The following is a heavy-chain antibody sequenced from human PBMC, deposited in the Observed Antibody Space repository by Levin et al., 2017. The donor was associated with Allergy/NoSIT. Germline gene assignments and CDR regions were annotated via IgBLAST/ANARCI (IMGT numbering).Heavy chain of an antibody. J-gene: IGHJ4*02. D-gene: IGHD6-19*01. CDR1: GGSISSSSYY. Sequence: GSLRLSCTVSGGSISSSSYYWGWIRQPPGKGLEWIGNIYYSGSTNYNPSLKSRVTISVDTSKNQFSLKVRSVTAADTAVYFCARLMAVAGIPIDYWGQGTLVTVPS. CDR3: ARLMAVAGIPIDY. CDR2: IYYSGST. V-gene: IGHV4-39*07.